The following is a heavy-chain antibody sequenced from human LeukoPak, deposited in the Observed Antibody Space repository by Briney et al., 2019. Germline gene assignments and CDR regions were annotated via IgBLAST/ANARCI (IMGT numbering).Heavy chain of an antibody. CDR2: ISSSGSTI. CDR3: AELGITMFGGV. J-gene: IGHJ6*04. Sequence: PGGSLRLSCAASGFTFSSYSMNWVRQAPGKGLEWVSYISSSGSTIYYADSVKGRFTISRDNAKNSLYLQMNSLRAEDTAVYYCAELGITMFGGVWGKGTTVTISS. V-gene: IGHV3-48*04. CDR1: GFTFSSYS. D-gene: IGHD3-10*02.